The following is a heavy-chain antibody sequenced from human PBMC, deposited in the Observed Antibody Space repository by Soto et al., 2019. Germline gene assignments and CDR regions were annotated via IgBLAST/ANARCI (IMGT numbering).Heavy chain of an antibody. J-gene: IGHJ6*03. CDR1: GFTFSSYS. Sequence: GGSLRLSCAASGFTFSSYSMNWVRQAPGKGLEWVSYISSSSSTIYYADSVKGRFTISRDNAKNSLYLQMNSLRAEDTAVYYCASHWLGYCSGGSCSSVYYYYYYMDVWGKGTTVTVSS. CDR3: ASHWLGYCSGGSCSSVYYYYYYMDV. V-gene: IGHV3-48*01. CDR2: ISSSSSTI. D-gene: IGHD2-15*01.